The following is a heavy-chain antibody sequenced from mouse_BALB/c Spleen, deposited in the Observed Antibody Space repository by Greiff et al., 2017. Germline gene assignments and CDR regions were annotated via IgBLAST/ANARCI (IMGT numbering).Heavy chain of an antibody. D-gene: IGHD2-1*01. Sequence: VQLQPSGPELVKPGALVKISCKASGNTLTSYEINWVKQRHGQGLEWIGWIYPGDGSTKYNEKFKGKATLTADKSSSTAYMQLSSLTSENSAVYFCARSGGNLYYYAMDYWGQGTSVTVSS. V-gene: IGHV1S56*01. CDR3: ARSGGNLYYYAMDY. J-gene: IGHJ4*01. CDR2: IYPGDGST. CDR1: GNTLTSYE.